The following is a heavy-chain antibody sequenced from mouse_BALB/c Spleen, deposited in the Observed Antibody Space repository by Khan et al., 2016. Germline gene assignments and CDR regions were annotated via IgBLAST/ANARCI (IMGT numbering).Heavy chain of an antibody. J-gene: IGHJ3*01. CDR3: ARGTPFAS. V-gene: IGHV1-80*01. CDR2: IYPGDGDT. CDR1: GYAFSGYW. Sequence: QVQLQQSGAELVRPGSSVKISCKASGYAFSGYWMNWVKQRPGQGLEWIGQIYPGDGDTNYNGKFKGKATLTEDKSYSTAYMQLSSLTSEDSAVYFCARGTPFASWGQGTLVTVSA. D-gene: IGHD2-14*01.